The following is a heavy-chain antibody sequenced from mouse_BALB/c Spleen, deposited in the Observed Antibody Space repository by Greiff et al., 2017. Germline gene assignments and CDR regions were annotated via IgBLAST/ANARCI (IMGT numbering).Heavy chain of an antibody. V-gene: IGHV3-2*02. CDR1: GYSITSDYA. CDR3: ARGGYYYGSSPWFAY. J-gene: IGHJ3*01. D-gene: IGHD1-1*01. CDR2: ISYSGST. Sequence: VQLKESGPGLVKPSQSLSLTCTVTGYSITSDYAWNWIRQFPGNKLEWMGYISYSGSTSYNPSLKSRISITRDTSKNQFFLQLNSVTTEDTATYYCARGGYYYGSSPWFAYWGQGTLVTVSA.